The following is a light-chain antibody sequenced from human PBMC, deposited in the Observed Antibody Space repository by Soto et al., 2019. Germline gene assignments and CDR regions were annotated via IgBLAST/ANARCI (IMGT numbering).Light chain of an antibody. V-gene: IGLV2-8*01. Sequence: QSALTQPPSASGSPGQSVTISCTGTSSDVGGYNYVSWYQQHPGNAPKLMIYEVSKRPSGVPDRFSGSKSGNTASLTVSGLQADDEADYYCSSYGGSNNHVVFGGGTKLTVL. CDR1: SSDVGGYNY. J-gene: IGLJ2*01. CDR3: SSYGGSNNHVV. CDR2: EVS.